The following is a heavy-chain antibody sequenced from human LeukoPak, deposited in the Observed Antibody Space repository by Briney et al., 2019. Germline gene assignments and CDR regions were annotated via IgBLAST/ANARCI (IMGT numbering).Heavy chain of an antibody. CDR1: GFTFSSYA. J-gene: IGHJ4*02. D-gene: IGHD1-26*01. V-gene: IGHV3-23*01. CDR3: AKGPRRGVGFVGATFDY. Sequence: GGSLRLSCAASGFTFSSYAMSWVRQAPGKGLEWVSAISGSGGSTYYADSVKGRFTISRDNSKNTLYLQMNSLRAEDTAVYYCAKGPRRGVGFVGATFDYWGQGTLVSVSS. CDR2: ISGSGGST.